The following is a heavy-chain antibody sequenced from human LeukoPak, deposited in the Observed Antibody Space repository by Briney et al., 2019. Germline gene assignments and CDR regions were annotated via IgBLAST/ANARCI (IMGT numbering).Heavy chain of an antibody. D-gene: IGHD3-22*01. V-gene: IGHV3-20*04. Sequence: GGSLRLSCAASGFTFDDYGMSWVRQAPGKGLEWVSGINWNGGSRDYVESVKGRFTISRDNAKNSLHLQMNSLRAEDTALYYCARLRYDSSGYYDYWGQGTLVTVSS. J-gene: IGHJ4*02. CDR2: INWNGGSR. CDR3: ARLRYDSSGYYDY. CDR1: GFTFDDYG.